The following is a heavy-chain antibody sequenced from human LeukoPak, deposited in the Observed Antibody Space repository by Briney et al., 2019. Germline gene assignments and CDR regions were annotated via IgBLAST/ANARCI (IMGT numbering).Heavy chain of an antibody. Sequence: GGSLRLSCAASGFTFSRYWMSWVRQAPGKGLEWVASIKQDGSEKYYVDSVKGRFTISRDNAKNSLYLQMNSLRAEDTAVYYCARLLVYNSGGEAFDHWGQGTLVTVSS. V-gene: IGHV3-7*01. CDR2: IKQDGSEK. CDR3: ARLLVYNSGGEAFDH. CDR1: GFTFSRYW. D-gene: IGHD1-20*01. J-gene: IGHJ5*02.